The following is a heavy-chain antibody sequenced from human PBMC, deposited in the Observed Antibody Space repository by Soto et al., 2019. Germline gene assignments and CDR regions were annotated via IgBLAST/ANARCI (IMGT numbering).Heavy chain of an antibody. CDR2: IYYSGST. CDR1: GGSISSSSYY. V-gene: IGHV4-39*01. CDR3: ARHGDYYGSGKNRNWFDP. D-gene: IGHD3-10*01. Sequence: SETLSLTCTVSGGSISSSSYYWGWIRQPPGKGLEWIGSIYYSGSTYYNPSLKSRVTISVDTSKNQFSLKLSSVTAADTAVYYCARHGDYYGSGKNRNWFDPWGQGTLVTVSS. J-gene: IGHJ5*02.